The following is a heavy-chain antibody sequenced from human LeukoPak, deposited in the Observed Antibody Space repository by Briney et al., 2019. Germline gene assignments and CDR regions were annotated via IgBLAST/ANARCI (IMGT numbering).Heavy chain of an antibody. CDR3: ARDYYDSSGYAKGSG. Sequence: SVKVSCKASGGTFSSYAISWVRQAPGQGLEWMGGIIPIFGTANYAQKFQGRVTITTDESTSTAYMELSSLRSEDTAVYYCARDYYDSSGYAKGSGWGQGTLVTVSS. J-gene: IGHJ4*02. V-gene: IGHV1-69*05. D-gene: IGHD3-22*01. CDR2: IIPIFGTA. CDR1: GGTFSSYA.